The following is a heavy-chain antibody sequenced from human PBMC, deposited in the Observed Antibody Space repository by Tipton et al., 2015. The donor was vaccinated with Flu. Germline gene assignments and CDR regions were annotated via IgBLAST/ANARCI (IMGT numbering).Heavy chain of an antibody. CDR2: INPSGGST. V-gene: IGHV1-46*01. CDR1: GYTFTSYY. D-gene: IGHD6-13*01. Sequence: QSEAEVKKPGASVKVSCKASGYTFTSYYMHWVRQAPGQGLEWMGIINPSGGSTSYAQKFQGRVTMTRDTSTSTVYMELSSLRSEDTAVYYCARVTAAAGRYYYYGMDVWGQGTTVTVSS. J-gene: IGHJ6*02. CDR3: ARVTAAAGRYYYYGMDV.